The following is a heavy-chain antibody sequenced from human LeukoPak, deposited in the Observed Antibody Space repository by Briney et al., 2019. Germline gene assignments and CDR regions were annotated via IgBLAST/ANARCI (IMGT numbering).Heavy chain of an antibody. Sequence: GGSLRLSCAASGFTFSSYWMHWVRQAPGKGLVWVSRINSDGSSTSYADSVKGRFTISRDNAKNTLYLQMNSLRAEDTAVYYCARGRSITETTWTYYWGQGTLVTVSS. V-gene: IGHV3-74*01. J-gene: IGHJ4*02. CDR3: ARGRSITETTWTYY. CDR1: GFTFSSYW. CDR2: INSDGSST. D-gene: IGHD1-7*01.